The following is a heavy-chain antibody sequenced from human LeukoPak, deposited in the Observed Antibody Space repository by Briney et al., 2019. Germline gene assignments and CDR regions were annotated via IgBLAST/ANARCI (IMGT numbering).Heavy chain of an antibody. Sequence: GGSLRLSCAASGFTFSSYGMHWVRQAPGKGLEWVAVISYDGSNKYYADSVKGRFTISRDNSKNTLYLQVNSLRAEDTAVYYCAKAKSYYSNYDYWGQGTLVTVSS. CDR2: ISYDGSNK. CDR3: AKAKSYYSNYDY. D-gene: IGHD4-11*01. J-gene: IGHJ4*02. V-gene: IGHV3-30*12. CDR1: GFTFSSYG.